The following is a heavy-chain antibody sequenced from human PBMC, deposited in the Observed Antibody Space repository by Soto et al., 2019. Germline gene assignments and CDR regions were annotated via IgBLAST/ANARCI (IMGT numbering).Heavy chain of an antibody. CDR1: GYTFTSYG. CDR2: ISAYNGNT. CDR3: ARDEGGYDILTGYYKAHHFDY. Sequence: GASVKVTCKASGYTFTSYGISWVRQAPGQGLEWMGWISAYNGNTNFAQKFQGRVTLTTDTSTNTAYMELRSLTSDDTAVYYCARDEGGYDILTGYYKAHHFDYWGQGVLVTVSS. J-gene: IGHJ4*02. V-gene: IGHV1-18*01. D-gene: IGHD3-9*01.